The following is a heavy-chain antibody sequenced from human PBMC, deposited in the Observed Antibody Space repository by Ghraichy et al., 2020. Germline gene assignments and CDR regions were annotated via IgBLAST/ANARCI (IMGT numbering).Heavy chain of an antibody. Sequence: GGSLRLSCTASGFTFSIYAMTWVRQAPGKGLGCVSGLSSSGDLTYYADPVKGRFTISRDNSKNTLYLQMNSLRVEDTAVYYCARSKRSGSSPHYYYGMEVWGQGTTVTVSS. CDR2: LSSSGDLT. CDR3: ARSKRSGSSPHYYYGMEV. J-gene: IGHJ6*02. V-gene: IGHV3-23*01. D-gene: IGHD2-15*01. CDR1: GFTFSIYA.